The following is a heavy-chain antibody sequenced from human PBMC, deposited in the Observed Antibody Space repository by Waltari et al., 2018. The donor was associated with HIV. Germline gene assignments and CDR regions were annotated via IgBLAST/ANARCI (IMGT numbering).Heavy chain of an antibody. V-gene: IGHV3-30*03. CDR3: ATSREEREPQSY. D-gene: IGHD1-1*01. CDR2: ISNDGTDM. CDR1: GFMFHNYA. Sequence: HLVESGGDVVQPGGSLRLSCSSSGFMFHNYALHWRSQAPGKGLEWVAVISNDGTDMYYGDSVRGRFIIFRDSSTNTLFLQMSSLKTDDTAIYYCATSREEREPQSYWGQGTRVTVS. J-gene: IGHJ1*01.